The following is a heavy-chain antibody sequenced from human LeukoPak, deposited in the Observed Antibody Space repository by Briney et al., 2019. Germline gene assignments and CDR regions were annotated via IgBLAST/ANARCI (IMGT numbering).Heavy chain of an antibody. Sequence: GRSLRLSCAGSGFTLDDYAMHWVRQAPGKGLEWASGISWNSGSIGYEDSVKGRFSISRENAKNSMYLQMNSLRAEDTALYYCAKDPGDHYDILTGDGYFDLWGRGTLVTVSS. D-gene: IGHD3-9*01. CDR1: GFTLDDYA. CDR2: ISWNSGSI. CDR3: AKDPGDHYDILTGDGYFDL. J-gene: IGHJ2*01. V-gene: IGHV3-9*01.